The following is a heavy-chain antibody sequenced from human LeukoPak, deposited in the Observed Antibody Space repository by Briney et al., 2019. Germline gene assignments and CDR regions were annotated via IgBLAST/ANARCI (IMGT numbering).Heavy chain of an antibody. Sequence: ASVKVSCKASGGTFSSYGISWVRQAPGQGLEWMGGIIPIFGTANYAQKFQGRVTITADESTSTVYMEPNSLRSEDTAMYYCARGGSSGWFVAFDYWGQGTLVTVSS. CDR2: IIPIFGTA. J-gene: IGHJ4*02. D-gene: IGHD6-19*01. CDR3: ARGGSSGWFVAFDY. CDR1: GGTFSSYG. V-gene: IGHV1-69*13.